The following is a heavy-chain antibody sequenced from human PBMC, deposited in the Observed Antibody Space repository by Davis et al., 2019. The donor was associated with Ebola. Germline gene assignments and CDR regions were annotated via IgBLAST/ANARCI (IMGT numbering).Heavy chain of an antibody. CDR2: IKQDGSDK. CDR3: ARDAAFVFDY. J-gene: IGHJ4*02. CDR1: GFTFGSYA. D-gene: IGHD3-10*01. V-gene: IGHV3-7*01. Sequence: LSLTCAASGFTFGSYAMHWVRQAPGKGLEWVANIKQDGSDKNYVDSVKGRFTISRDNAKNSLYLQMNSLRDEDTAVYYCARDAAFVFDYWGQGILVTVSS.